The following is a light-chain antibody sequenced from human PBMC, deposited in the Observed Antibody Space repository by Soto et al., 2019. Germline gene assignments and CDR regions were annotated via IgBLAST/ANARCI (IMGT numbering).Light chain of an antibody. CDR2: EAS. J-gene: IGLJ7*01. V-gene: IGLV2-8*01. CDR3: SSYGGSNNYV. Sequence: QSALTQPPSASGSPGQSVTISCTGISSDVGGYKYVSWYQQHPGKAPKLMIYEASKRPSGVPDRFSGSKSGNTASLTVSGLQAEDEADYYCSSYGGSNNYVFGPGTQLTVL. CDR1: SSDVGGYKY.